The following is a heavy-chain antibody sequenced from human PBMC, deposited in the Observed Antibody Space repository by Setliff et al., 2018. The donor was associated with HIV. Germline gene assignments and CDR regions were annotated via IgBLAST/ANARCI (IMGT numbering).Heavy chain of an antibody. CDR2: IKHTGVT. J-gene: IGHJ3*01. Sequence: PSETLSLTCAVYGGSFSTYYWTWIRQPPGRGLEWIGEIKHTGVTNYNPSLKSRVTISVDTSKNQFSLKLTSVTAADTAVYYCARQSYYVTGSFYTDVFDLWGQGTVVTVSS. CDR1: GGSFSTYY. V-gene: IGHV4-34*01. D-gene: IGHD3-10*01. CDR3: ARQSYYVTGSFYTDVFDL.